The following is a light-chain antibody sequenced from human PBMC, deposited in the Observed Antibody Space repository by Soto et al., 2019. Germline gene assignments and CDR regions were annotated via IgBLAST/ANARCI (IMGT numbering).Light chain of an antibody. CDR1: QGISTY. CDR2: DAS. V-gene: IGKV1-5*01. Sequence: DIHMTRSXSTVSXXVXXXXRSXXRASQGISTYLNWYQQKPGKAPKLLIYDASTLESGVPSRFSGSGSGKEFTLTISSLQPDDSATYYCQQYHVYWRFGQGTKVDIK. J-gene: IGKJ1*01. CDR3: QQYHVYWR.